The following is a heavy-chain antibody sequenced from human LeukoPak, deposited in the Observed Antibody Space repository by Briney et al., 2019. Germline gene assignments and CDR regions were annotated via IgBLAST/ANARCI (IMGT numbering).Heavy chain of an antibody. CDR3: ASRKVYAHWFDP. J-gene: IGHJ5*02. D-gene: IGHD2-8*01. V-gene: IGHV4-34*01. CDR2: INHSGST. Sequence: PSETLSLTCAVYGGSFSGYHWSWIRQPPGKGLEWIGEINHSGSTNYNPSLKSRVTISVDTSKNQFSLKLSSVTAADTAVYYCASRKVYAHWFDPWGQGTLVTVSS. CDR1: GGSFSGYH.